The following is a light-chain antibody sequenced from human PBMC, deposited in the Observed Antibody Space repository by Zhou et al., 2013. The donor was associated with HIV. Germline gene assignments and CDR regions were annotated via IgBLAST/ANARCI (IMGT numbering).Light chain of an antibody. CDR1: QAIGHD. J-gene: IGKJ1*01. V-gene: IGKV1-6*01. CDR3: HHYLRFPWT. CDR2: QAS. Sequence: AIQMTQSPSSLSAFIGDRVTMTCRSSQAIGHDLSWYQQRPGTAPKLLIYQASTLESGVPSRFSGSGSGTEFTLTITSLQPDDFASYYCHHYLRFPWTFGQGTKVDIK.